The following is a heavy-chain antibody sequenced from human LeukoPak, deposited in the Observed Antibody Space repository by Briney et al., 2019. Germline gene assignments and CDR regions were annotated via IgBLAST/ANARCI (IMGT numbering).Heavy chain of an antibody. J-gene: IGHJ5*02. CDR1: GFTFSSYS. D-gene: IGHD3-3*01. CDR2: ISSSSSYI. CDR3: ARDRGYYDFWSGEGNNWFDP. Sequence: GGSLRLSCAASGFTFSSYSMNWVRQAPGKGLEWVSSISSSSSYIYYADSVKGRFTISRDNAKNSLYLQMNSLRAEDTAVYYCARDRGYYDFWSGEGNNWFDPWGQGTLVTVSS. V-gene: IGHV3-21*01.